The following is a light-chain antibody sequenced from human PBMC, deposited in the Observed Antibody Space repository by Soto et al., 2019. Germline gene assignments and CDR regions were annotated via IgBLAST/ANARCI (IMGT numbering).Light chain of an antibody. CDR3: QQSHCTPLT. CDR1: QSISSY. J-gene: IGKJ4*01. Sequence: DIQTTQPPCGKAASVRERPTNYCKASQSISSYLNWYQQKPATPPKLLIYAASSLQSGVPSRFSGSGAGTDIALTISSQQAEAFATSYYQQSHCTPLTFGGGTKVDIK. V-gene: IGKV1-39*01. CDR2: AAS.